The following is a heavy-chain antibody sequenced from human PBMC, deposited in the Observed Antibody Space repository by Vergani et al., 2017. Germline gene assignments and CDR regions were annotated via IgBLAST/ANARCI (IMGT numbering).Heavy chain of an antibody. V-gene: IGHV3-9*01. CDR3: AKAGFDSPYSMSPFFEY. Sequence: EVQLVESGGGLLQPGRSLRLSCAASGFTFNEFAMHWVRQAPGKGLEWVAGISWNGGIILYADSVNGRFNVSRDNGKKSLDLQMNDLRLEDTAFYYCAKAGFDSPYSMSPFFEYWGQGLLVTVSS. J-gene: IGHJ4*02. D-gene: IGHD4-11*01. CDR1: GFTFNEFA. CDR2: ISWNGGII.